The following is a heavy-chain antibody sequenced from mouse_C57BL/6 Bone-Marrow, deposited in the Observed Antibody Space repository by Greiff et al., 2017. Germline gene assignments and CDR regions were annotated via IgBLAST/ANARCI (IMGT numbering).Heavy chain of an antibody. J-gene: IGHJ4*01. Sequence: EVKLMESGPGLVKPSQSLSLTCSVTGYPITSGYYWNWIRQFPGNKLEWMGYISYDGSNNYNPSLKNRISITRDTSKNQFFLKLNSVTTEDTATYYCAIQATGAMDYWGQGTSVTVSS. CDR2: ISYDGSN. CDR1: GYPITSGYY. CDR3: AIQATGAMDY. V-gene: IGHV3-6*01. D-gene: IGHD3-2*02.